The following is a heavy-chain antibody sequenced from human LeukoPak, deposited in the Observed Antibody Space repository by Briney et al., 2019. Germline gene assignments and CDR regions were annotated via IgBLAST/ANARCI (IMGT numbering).Heavy chain of an antibody. CDR1: GFTFSTNA. CDR3: AKDVGKWESLHFFDY. Sequence: GGSLRLSCLTSGFTFSTNAMSWVRQAPGKGLEWISGISGSGASTYYADSVTGRFTISRDNSRNTLYLQMNSLRGDDTAVYYCAKDVGKWESLHFFDYWGQGTLVTVSA. D-gene: IGHD1-26*01. J-gene: IGHJ4*02. CDR2: ISGSGAST. V-gene: IGHV3-23*01.